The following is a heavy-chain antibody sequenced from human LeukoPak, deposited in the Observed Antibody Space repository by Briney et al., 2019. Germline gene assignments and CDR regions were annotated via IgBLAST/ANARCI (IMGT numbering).Heavy chain of an antibody. Sequence: GGSLRLSCAASGFTFSSYSMNWVRQAPGKGLEWVSSISSSSSYIYYADSVKGRFTISRDNAKNSLYLQMNSLRAEDTAVYYCARSPRAPPEYYYYMGVWGKGTTVTVSS. CDR1: GFTFSSYS. CDR2: ISSSSSYI. V-gene: IGHV3-21*01. J-gene: IGHJ6*03. CDR3: ARSPRAPPEYYYYMGV.